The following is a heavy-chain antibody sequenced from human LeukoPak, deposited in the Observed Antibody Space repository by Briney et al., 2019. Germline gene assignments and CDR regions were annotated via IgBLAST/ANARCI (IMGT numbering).Heavy chain of an antibody. Sequence: SETLSHTCTVSGYSISSGYYWGWIRQPPGKGLEWIGSIYHSGSTYYSPSLKSRVTISVDTSKNQFSLKLSSVTAADTAVYYCARSRYNWNGAIDYWGQGTLVTVSS. CDR3: ARSRYNWNGAIDY. CDR1: GYSISSGYY. CDR2: IYHSGST. V-gene: IGHV4-38-2*02. D-gene: IGHD1-20*01. J-gene: IGHJ4*02.